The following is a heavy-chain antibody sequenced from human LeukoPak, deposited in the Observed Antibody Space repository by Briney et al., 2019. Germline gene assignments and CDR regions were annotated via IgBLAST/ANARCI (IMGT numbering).Heavy chain of an antibody. CDR3: ARVRATGVSGHDSPIDY. CDR1: GYTFTSYY. D-gene: IGHD5-12*01. V-gene: IGHV1-46*01. Sequence: ASVKVSCKASGYTFTSYYMHWVRQAPGQGLEWMGIINPSGGSTSYAQKFQGRVTMTRDTSTSTVYMELSSLRSEDTAVYYCARVRATGVSGHDSPIDYWGQGTLVTVSS. J-gene: IGHJ4*02. CDR2: INPSGGST.